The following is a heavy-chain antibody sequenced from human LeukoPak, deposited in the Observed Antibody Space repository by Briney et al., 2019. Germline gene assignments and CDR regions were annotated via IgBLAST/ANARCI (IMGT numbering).Heavy chain of an antibody. V-gene: IGHV3-74*01. D-gene: IGHD1-26*01. Sequence: GGSLRLSCAASGLTFSDYEMSWVRQAPGKGLVWVSRINPDGSSKTYADSVKGRFTISRDNAKNTLYLQMNSLRAEDTAVYYCARADYRGNYLVYWGQGTLVTVSS. CDR1: GLTFSDYE. CDR2: INPDGSSK. J-gene: IGHJ4*02. CDR3: ARADYRGNYLVY.